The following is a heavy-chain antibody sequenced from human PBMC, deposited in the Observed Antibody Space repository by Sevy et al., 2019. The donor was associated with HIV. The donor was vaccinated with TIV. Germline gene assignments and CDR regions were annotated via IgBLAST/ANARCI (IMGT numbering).Heavy chain of an antibody. CDR2: INPNNGGT. V-gene: IGHV1-2*02. CDR1: RYTFTDYY. CDR3: ARLTTNLTSDEYGLDA. D-gene: IGHD3-16*01. J-gene: IGHJ6*02. Sequence: ASVKVSCKASRYTFTDYYVHWVRQAPGQGLEWMGWINPNNGGTKYAQKFQGRVTLTSDTSISTAYMELGRLTFDDTAVYFCARLTTNLTSDEYGLDAWGQGTTVTVSS.